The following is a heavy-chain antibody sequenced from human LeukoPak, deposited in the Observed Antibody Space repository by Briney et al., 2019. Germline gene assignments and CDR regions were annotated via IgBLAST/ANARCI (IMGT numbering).Heavy chain of an antibody. V-gene: IGHV3-30*01. CDR3: ARGGYDSSGYYYYFDY. CDR2: ISYDGSNK. CDR1: GFTFSSYA. J-gene: IGHJ4*02. Sequence: GRSLRLSCAASGFTFSSYAMHWVRQAPGKGLEWVAVISYDGSNKYYADSVKGRFTISRDNSKNTLYLQMNSLRAEDTAVYYCARGGYDSSGYYYYFDYWGQGTLVTVSS. D-gene: IGHD3-22*01.